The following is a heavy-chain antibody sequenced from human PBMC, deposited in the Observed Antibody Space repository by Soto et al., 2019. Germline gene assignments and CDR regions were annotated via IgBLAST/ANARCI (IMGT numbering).Heavy chain of an antibody. CDR1: GDSVSSNSAA. D-gene: IGHD5-18*01. CDR3: ARDLTGYSYGNSWFEP. Sequence: PSQTLSLTCAISGDSVSSNSAAWNWIRQSPSRGLEWLGRTYYRSKWYNDYAVSVKSRITINPDTSKNQFSLQLNSVTPEDTAVYYSARDLTGYSYGNSWFEPWGQGTLVTVSS. V-gene: IGHV6-1*01. J-gene: IGHJ5*02. CDR2: TYYRSKWYN.